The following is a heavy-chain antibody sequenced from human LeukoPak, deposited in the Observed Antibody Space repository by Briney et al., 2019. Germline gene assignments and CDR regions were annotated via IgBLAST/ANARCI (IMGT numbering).Heavy chain of an antibody. J-gene: IGHJ4*02. CDR3: ARGSYDILTGYAIPVDY. D-gene: IGHD3-9*01. Sequence: ASVKVSCKASGYTFTGYYMHWVRQAPGQGLEWMGWINPNSGGTNYAQKFQGRVTMTRDTSISTAYMELSSLRSEDTAVYYCARGSYDILTGYAIPVDYWGQGTLVTVSS. CDR1: GYTFTGYY. CDR2: INPNSGGT. V-gene: IGHV1-2*02.